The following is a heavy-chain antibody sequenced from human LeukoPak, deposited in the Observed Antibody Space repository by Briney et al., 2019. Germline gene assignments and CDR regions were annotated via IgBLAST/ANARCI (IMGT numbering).Heavy chain of an antibody. J-gene: IGHJ3*02. D-gene: IGHD1-26*01. CDR2: IDTSGGKT. CDR1: GYTLTNYY. Sequence: AASVKVSCKASGYTLTNYYIHWMRQAPGQGLEWMGIIDTSGGKTSYPLKFQGRVTVTRDTSTSTVYMELSSLRSEDTAVYYCARAILGAFDIWGQGTMVTVSA. V-gene: IGHV1-46*01. CDR3: ARAILGAFDI.